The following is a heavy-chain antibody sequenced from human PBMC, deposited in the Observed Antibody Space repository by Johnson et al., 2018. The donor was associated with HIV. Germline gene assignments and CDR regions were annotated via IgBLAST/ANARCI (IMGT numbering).Heavy chain of an antibody. CDR2: IKQDGSEK. J-gene: IGHJ3*02. Sequence: VQLVESGGGLVQPGGSLRLSCPASGFTFSSYWMSWVRQAPGKGLEWVANIKQDGSEKNYVDSVKGRFTISRDNAKNSLYLQMNSLRADDTAVYYCAKDLRVFDWFNAYDAFDIWGQGTMVTVSS. CDR3: AKDLRVFDWFNAYDAFDI. CDR1: GFTFSSYW. D-gene: IGHD3-9*01. V-gene: IGHV3-7*01.